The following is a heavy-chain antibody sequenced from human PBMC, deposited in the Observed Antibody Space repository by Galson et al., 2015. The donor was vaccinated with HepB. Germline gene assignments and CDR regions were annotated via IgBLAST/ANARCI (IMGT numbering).Heavy chain of an antibody. CDR3: VRKDIFDL. CDR1: GLSFSSYR. V-gene: IGHV3-74*01. CDR2: ISNDGSST. Sequence: SLRLSCAASGLSFSSYRMHWVRQAPGKGLVWVSRISNDGSSTTYADSVKGRFTISRVNVKNTLYLQMNSLRAEDTAVYYCVRKDIFDLWGRGTLVTVSS. J-gene: IGHJ2*01. D-gene: IGHD2-15*01.